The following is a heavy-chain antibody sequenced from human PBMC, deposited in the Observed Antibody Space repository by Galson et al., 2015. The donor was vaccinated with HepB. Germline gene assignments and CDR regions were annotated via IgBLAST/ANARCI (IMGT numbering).Heavy chain of an antibody. CDR3: ARVSANNAMAQAKRAEYFQH. CDR2: TYYRSKWYN. D-gene: IGHD2-2*01. J-gene: IGHJ1*01. V-gene: IGHV6-1*01. Sequence: CAISGDSVSSNSAAWNWIRQSPSRGLEWLGRTYYRSKWYNDDAVSVKSRITINPDTSKNQFSLQLNSVTPEDTAVYYCARVSANNAMAQAKRAEYFQHWGQGTLVTVSS. CDR1: GDSVSSNSAA.